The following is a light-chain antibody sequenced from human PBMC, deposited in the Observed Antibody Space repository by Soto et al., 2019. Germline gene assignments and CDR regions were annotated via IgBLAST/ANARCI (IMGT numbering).Light chain of an antibody. J-gene: IGLJ3*02. CDR1: SSDVGGYNY. Sequence: QSVLTQPASVSGSPGQSITISCTGTSSDVGGYNYVSWYQHHPGKAPKLMIYDVSNRPSGVSNRFSGSKSGNTASLTISGLQAEDEAEYYCSSYTSSSTWVFGGGTKVTVL. CDR3: SSYTSSSTWV. CDR2: DVS. V-gene: IGLV2-14*03.